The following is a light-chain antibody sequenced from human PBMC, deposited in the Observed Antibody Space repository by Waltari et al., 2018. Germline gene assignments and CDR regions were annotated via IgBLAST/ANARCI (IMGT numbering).Light chain of an antibody. V-gene: IGLV1-36*01. CDR2: YDN. CDR3: ASWDDSLNGWV. J-gene: IGLJ3*02. Sequence: QSVLTQPPSVSEAPGQRVSISCSGSSSNIGNNAVSWYRQVPGQAPKLLIFYDNLVPSGISDHFRGSKSGTFASLVISGLQSGDEAHYYCASWDDSLNGWVFGGGTKVTVL. CDR1: SSNIGNNA.